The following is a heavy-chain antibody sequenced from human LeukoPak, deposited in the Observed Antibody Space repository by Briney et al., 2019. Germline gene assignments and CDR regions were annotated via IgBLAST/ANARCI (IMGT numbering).Heavy chain of an antibody. V-gene: IGHV3-15*01. CDR2: IKSETDGGTT. D-gene: IGHD2-2*03. Sequence: PGGSLRLSCAASGFTFSNAWMSWVRQAPGKGLEWVGRIKSETDGGTTDYAAPVKGRFTISRDDSKNTLYLQMNSLKTEDTAVYYCTTELGYCSSTSCPIKRGYFDYWGQGTLVTVSS. CDR3: TTELGYCSSTSCPIKRGYFDY. J-gene: IGHJ4*02. CDR1: GFTFSNAW.